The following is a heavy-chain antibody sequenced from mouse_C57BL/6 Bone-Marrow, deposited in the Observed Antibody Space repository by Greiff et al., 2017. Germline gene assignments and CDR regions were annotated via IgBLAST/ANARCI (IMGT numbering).Heavy chain of an antibody. V-gene: IGHV5-2*01. D-gene: IGHD2-4*01. Sequence: EVQRVESGGGLVQPGESLKLSCESNEYEFPSHDMSWVRKTPEKRLELVAAINSDGGSTYYPDTMERRFIIYRDNTKKTLYLQMSSLRSEDTALYYCERHGRYDYDGDWYFDVWGTGTTVTVSS. CDR1: EYEFPSHD. CDR3: ERHGRYDYDGDWYFDV. CDR2: INSDGGST. J-gene: IGHJ1*03.